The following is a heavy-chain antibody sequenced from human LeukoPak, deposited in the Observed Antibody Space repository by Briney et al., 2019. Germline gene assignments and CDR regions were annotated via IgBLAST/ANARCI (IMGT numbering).Heavy chain of an antibody. CDR1: GYTFTDYG. Sequence: ASVKVSCKASGYTFTDYGVHWVRQAPGQGLEWKGCISTYNGNTHYVQNLQDRVAMTTDASTSTAFMELRSLRSDDTAVYYCARVLGRQIAVAGDDYWGQGTLVTVSS. CDR2: ISTYNGNT. J-gene: IGHJ4*02. D-gene: IGHD6-19*01. CDR3: ARVLGRQIAVAGDDY. V-gene: IGHV1-18*01.